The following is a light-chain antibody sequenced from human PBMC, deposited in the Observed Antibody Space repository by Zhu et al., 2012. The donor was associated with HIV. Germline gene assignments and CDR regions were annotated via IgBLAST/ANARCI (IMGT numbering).Light chain of an antibody. Sequence: EIALTQSPGTLSLSPGERATLSCRASQSVSSSYLAWYQQRSGQAPRLLIYGASSRATGIPDRFSGSGSGTDFTLTISRLEPEDFALYYCQQYGSSPRTFGQGTKVEIK. CDR2: GAS. J-gene: IGKJ1*01. CDR1: QSVSSSY. CDR3: QQYGSSPRT. V-gene: IGKV3-20*01.